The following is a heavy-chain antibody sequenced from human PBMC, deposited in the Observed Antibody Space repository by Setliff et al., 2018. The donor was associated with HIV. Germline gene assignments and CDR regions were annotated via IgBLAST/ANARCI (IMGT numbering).Heavy chain of an antibody. CDR3: TRASGFGELLHGFDI. D-gene: IGHD3-10*01. Sequence: GASVKVSCKASGGTFSSYAISWVRQAPGQGLEWMGGIIPIFATANYAQKFQGRVTINTDESTSTAYMEVTSLTSEDTAVYYCTRASGFGELLHGFDIWGQGTMVTVSS. J-gene: IGHJ3*02. V-gene: IGHV1-69*05. CDR2: IIPIFATA. CDR1: GGTFSSYA.